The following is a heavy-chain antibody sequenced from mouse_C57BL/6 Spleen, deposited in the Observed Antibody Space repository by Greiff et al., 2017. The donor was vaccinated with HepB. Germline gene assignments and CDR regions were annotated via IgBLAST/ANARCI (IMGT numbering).Heavy chain of an antibody. J-gene: IGHJ4*01. V-gene: IGHV1-54*01. D-gene: IGHD3-3*01. CDR3: AKGGTRAMDY. CDR2: INPGSGGT. CDR1: GYAFTNYL. Sequence: VKLQESGAELVRPGTSVKVSCKASGYAFTNYLIEWVKQRPGQGLEWIGVINPGSGGTNYNEKFKGKATLTADKSSSTAYMQLSSLTSEDSAVYFCAKGGTRAMDYWGQGTSVTVSS.